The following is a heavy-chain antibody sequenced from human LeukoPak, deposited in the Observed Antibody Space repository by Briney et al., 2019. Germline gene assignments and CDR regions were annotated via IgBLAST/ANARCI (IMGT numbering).Heavy chain of an antibody. J-gene: IGHJ4*02. CDR2: ITWNGGST. CDR3: ARTSKNSYGCSDY. CDR1: GLTFSTYT. Sequence: PGGSLRLSCAVSGLTFSTYTMSWVRQAPGKGLKWVSSITWNGGSTAYADSVKGRFTISRDNAKNSLYLQLNSLRAEDTALYYCARTSKNSYGCSDYWGQGTLVTVSS. V-gene: IGHV3-20*04. D-gene: IGHD5-18*01.